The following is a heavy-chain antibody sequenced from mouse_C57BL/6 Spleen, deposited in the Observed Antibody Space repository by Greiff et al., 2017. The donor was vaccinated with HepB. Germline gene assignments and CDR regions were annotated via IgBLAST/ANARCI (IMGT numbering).Heavy chain of an antibody. CDR3: TRVSPVYFDY. CDR2: ISSGGDYT. D-gene: IGHD6-2*01. V-gene: IGHV5-9-1*02. J-gene: IGHJ2*01. CDR1: GFTFSSYA. Sequence: EVHLVESGEGLVKPGGSLKLSCAASGFTFSSYAMSWVRQTPEKRLEWVAYISSGGDYTYYADTVKGRFTISRDNARNTLYLQVSSLKSEDTAMYYCTRVSPVYFDYWGQGTTLTVSS.